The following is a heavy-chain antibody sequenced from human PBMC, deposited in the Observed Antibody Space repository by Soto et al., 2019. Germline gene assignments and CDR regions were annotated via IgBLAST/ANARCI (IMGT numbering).Heavy chain of an antibody. CDR1: GFTFSSYS. V-gene: IGHV3-21*01. J-gene: IGHJ6*02. CDR3: ARALYYYDSSGYSGMDV. Sequence: GGSLRLSCAASGFTFSSYSMNWVRQAPGKGLEWVSSISSSSSYIYYADSVKGRFTISRDNAKNSLYLQMNSLRAEDTAVYYCARALYYYDSSGYSGMDVWGQGTTVTVSS. D-gene: IGHD3-22*01. CDR2: ISSSSSYI.